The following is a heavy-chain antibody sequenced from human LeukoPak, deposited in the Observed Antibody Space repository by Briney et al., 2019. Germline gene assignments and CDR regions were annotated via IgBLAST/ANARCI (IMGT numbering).Heavy chain of an antibody. V-gene: IGHV3-30*10. CDR1: GFPFSTSP. Sequence: GGSLRLSCAASGFPFSTSPMRWVRQAPGKGLEWVATISYDGRNKYYTDSVRGRFTMSRDNSKNTLYLQMDRLTADDTAVYYCARESFYGGYGSWFDPWGQGTLVTVSS. CDR3: ARESFYGGYGSWFDP. CDR2: ISYDGRNK. J-gene: IGHJ5*02. D-gene: IGHD3-16*01.